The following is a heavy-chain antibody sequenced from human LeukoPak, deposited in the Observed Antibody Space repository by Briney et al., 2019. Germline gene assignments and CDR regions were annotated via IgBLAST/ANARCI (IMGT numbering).Heavy chain of an antibody. Sequence: GGSLRLSCAASGLTFSSYAMSWVRQAPGKGLEWVSLISGDGGSTYYADAVKGRFTISRDNSKNSLYLQMNSLRTEDTALYYCAKDYAAYCGGDCYSGPGDYWGQGTLVTVSS. CDR1: GLTFSSYA. V-gene: IGHV3-43*02. D-gene: IGHD2-21*02. CDR3: AKDYAAYCGGDCYSGPGDY. J-gene: IGHJ4*02. CDR2: ISGDGGST.